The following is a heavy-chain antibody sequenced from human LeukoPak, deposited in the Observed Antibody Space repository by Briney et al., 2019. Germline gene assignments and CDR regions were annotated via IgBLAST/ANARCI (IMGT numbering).Heavy chain of an antibody. V-gene: IGHV1-2*02. D-gene: IGHD4-23*01. CDR2: INPNSGGT. CDR3: ARVGGDSSIFDY. CDR1: GYTFTGYY. J-gene: IGHJ4*02. Sequence: ASVKVSCKASGYTFTGYYMHWVRQAPGQGLERMGWINPNSGGTNYAQKFQGRVTMTRDTSISTAYMELSRLRSDDTAVYYCARVGGDSSIFDYWGQGTLVTVSS.